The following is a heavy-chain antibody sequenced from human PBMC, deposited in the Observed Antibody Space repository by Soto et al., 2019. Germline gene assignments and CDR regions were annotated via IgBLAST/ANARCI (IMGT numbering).Heavy chain of an antibody. Sequence: GASVKVSCKTSGYTFTTYAVHWVRQAPGQSLEWMGWINTGNGHTKYSQNFQGRVTITRDTSAATAYMELSSLRSEDTAVYYCARGRSSGWPRPFYGMDVWGQGTTVTVSS. V-gene: IGHV1-3*04. J-gene: IGHJ6*02. CDR1: GYTFTTYA. D-gene: IGHD6-19*01. CDR3: ARGRSSGWPRPFYGMDV. CDR2: INTGNGHT.